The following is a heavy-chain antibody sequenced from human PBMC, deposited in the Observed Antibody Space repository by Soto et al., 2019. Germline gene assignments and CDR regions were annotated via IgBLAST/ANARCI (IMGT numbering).Heavy chain of an antibody. D-gene: IGHD6-19*01. CDR3: ARDKSPYSSGWHNRHFDY. V-gene: IGHV3-30-3*01. CDR1: GFTFSSYA. J-gene: IGHJ4*02. CDR2: ISYDGSNK. Sequence: QVQLVESGGGVVQPGRSLRLSCAASGFTFSSYAMHWVRQAPGKGLEWVAVISYDGSNKYYADSVKGRFTISRDNSKNTLYLQMNSLRAEDTAVYYSARDKSPYSSGWHNRHFDYWGQGTLVTVSS.